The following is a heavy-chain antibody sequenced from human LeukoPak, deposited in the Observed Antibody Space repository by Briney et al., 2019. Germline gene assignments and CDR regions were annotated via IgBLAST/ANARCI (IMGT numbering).Heavy chain of an antibody. V-gene: IGHV4-59*08. CDR3: ARVDTAMVRTESYYYGMDV. Sequence: SETLSLTCTVSGGSISSYCWSWIRQPPGRGLEWIGYIHYRGSTNYNPSLKSRVTISVDTSKNQFSLKLSSVTAADTAVYYCARVDTAMVRTESYYYGMDVWGQGTTVTVSS. D-gene: IGHD5-18*01. CDR2: IHYRGST. J-gene: IGHJ6*02. CDR1: GGSISSYC.